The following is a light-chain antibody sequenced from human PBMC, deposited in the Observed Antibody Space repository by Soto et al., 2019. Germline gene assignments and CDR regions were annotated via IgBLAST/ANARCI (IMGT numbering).Light chain of an antibody. CDR1: RSVSSSY. Sequence: EILLTQSPGTLSLSPGERATLSCRASRSVSSSYLAWYQQKPGKAPRLLIYGASSRATGIPDRFSGSGSGPEFTLTISSLQPDDFGTYYCQQHNTFAWTFGQGTKVDIK. J-gene: IGKJ1*01. CDR2: GAS. V-gene: IGKV3-20*01. CDR3: QQHNTFAWT.